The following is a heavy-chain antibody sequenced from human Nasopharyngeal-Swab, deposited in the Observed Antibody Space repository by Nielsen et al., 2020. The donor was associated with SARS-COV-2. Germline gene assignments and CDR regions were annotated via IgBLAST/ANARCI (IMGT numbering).Heavy chain of an antibody. V-gene: IGHV3-30*02. Sequence: GGSLRLSCAASGFTFSSYGMHWVRQAPGKGLEWVAFIRYDGSKYYADSVKGRFTISRDNSKNSLYLQMNSLRTEDTALYYCAKGYYYYYMDVWGKGTTVTVSS. CDR2: IRYDGSK. CDR3: AKGYYYYYMDV. CDR1: GFTFSSYG. J-gene: IGHJ6*03.